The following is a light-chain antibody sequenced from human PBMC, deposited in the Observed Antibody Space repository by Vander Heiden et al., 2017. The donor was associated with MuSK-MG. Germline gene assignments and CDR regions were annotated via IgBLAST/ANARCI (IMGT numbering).Light chain of an antibody. Sequence: AIRMTQSPSSFSASTGDRVTITCRASQGISSYLAWYQQKPGKAPKLLIYAASTLQRGVPSRFSGRGSGTDFTLTISCLQSEDFATYYCQQYDSYPRTFGQRTKVEIK. J-gene: IGKJ1*01. V-gene: IGKV1-8*01. CDR2: AAS. CDR3: QQYDSYPRT. CDR1: QGISSY.